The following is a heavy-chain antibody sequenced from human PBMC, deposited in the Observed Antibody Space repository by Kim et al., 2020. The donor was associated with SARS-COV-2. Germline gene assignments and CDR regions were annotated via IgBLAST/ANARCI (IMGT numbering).Heavy chain of an antibody. CDR2: IYYSGSP. J-gene: IGHJ6*01. CDR1: GYY. D-gene: IGHD4-17*01. CDR3: ARERDFGATVTTWNYYYYYGMDV. Sequence: GYYWGWIRQHPGKGLEWIGYIYYSGSPYYNPSLKSRVTISVDTSKNQFSLKLSSVTAADTAVYYCARERDFGATVTTWNYYYYYGMDV. V-gene: IGHV4-31*02.